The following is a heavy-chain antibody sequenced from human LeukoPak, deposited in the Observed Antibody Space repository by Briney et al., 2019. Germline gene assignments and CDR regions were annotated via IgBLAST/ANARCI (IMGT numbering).Heavy chain of an antibody. CDR1: GYTFTSYG. CDR2: ISAYNGNT. D-gene: IGHD3-10*01. J-gene: IGHJ4*02. V-gene: IGHV1-18*01. CDR3: ARDPPQYGSGSYYKDY. Sequence: ASVKVSCKASGYTFTSYGISWVRQAPGQGREWMGWISAYNGNTNYAQKLQGRVTMTTDTSTSTAYMELRSLRSDDTAVYYCARDPPQYGSGSYYKDYWGRGTLVTVSS.